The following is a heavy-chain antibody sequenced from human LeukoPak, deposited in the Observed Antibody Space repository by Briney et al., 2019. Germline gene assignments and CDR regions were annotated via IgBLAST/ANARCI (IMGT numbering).Heavy chain of an antibody. CDR2: ISYDGSNK. J-gene: IGHJ4*02. Sequence: GGSLRLSCAASGFTFSSYGMHWVRQAPGKGLEWVAVISYDGSNKYYADSVKGRFTISRDNSKNTLYLQMNSLRAEDTAVYYCAKDNGERWLHSPDYFDYWGQGTLVTVSS. D-gene: IGHD5-24*01. CDR3: AKDNGERWLHSPDYFDY. CDR1: GFTFSSYG. V-gene: IGHV3-30*18.